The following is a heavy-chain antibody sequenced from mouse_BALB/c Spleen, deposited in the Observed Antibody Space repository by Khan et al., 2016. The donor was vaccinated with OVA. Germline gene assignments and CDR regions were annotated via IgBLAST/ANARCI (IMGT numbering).Heavy chain of an antibody. CDR1: GYTFTSYW. CDR2: IGPGSSNA. J-gene: IGHJ4*01. V-gene: IGHV1S41*01. Sequence: DLVKPGASVKLSCKASGYTFTSYWINWIKQRPGQGLEWIGRIGPGSSNAYYNDMFKGKATLTVDTSSNTAYIQLSSLSSEDSAVYFCARENYDGRGCDAMDYWGQGASVTVSA. CDR3: ARENYDGRGCDAMDY. D-gene: IGHD1-1*01.